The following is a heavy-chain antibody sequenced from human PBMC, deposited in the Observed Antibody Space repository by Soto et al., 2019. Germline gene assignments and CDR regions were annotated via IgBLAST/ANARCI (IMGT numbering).Heavy chain of an antibody. J-gene: IGHJ4*02. CDR3: ARGEVTTGVF. CDR1: GGSISSDSHH. D-gene: IGHD4-17*01. Sequence: SETLSLTCTVSGGSISSDSHHWDWIRQPPGKGPEWIGSIFFTGRTYYNPSLKSRVTISVDTSKNQFSLAMNYVTAADTAGYYCARGEVTTGVFWGQGTQVTVSS. CDR2: IFFTGRT. V-gene: IGHV4-39*01.